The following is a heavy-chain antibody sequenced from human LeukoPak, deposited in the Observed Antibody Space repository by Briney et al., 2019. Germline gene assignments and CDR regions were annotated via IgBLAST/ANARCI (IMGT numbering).Heavy chain of an antibody. CDR2: INPGKSDT. J-gene: IGHJ3*02. D-gene: IGHD6-13*01. Sequence: GESLKISCKGSGYSFITYWNGWVSQLPGKGLEGMMIINPGKSDTTYSPSFQGQVPISADKSTSTAYPQWNSLKASDTAMYYCARDRFSSRWTLENTPDAFDIWGQGRMVTVSS. CDR1: GYSFITYW. V-gene: IGHV5-51*02. CDR3: ARDRFSSRWTLENTPDAFDI.